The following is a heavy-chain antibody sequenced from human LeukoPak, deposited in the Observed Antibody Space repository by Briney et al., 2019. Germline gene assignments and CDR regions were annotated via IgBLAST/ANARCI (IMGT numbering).Heavy chain of an antibody. D-gene: IGHD6-13*01. CDR2: ISYDGSNK. CDR3: AKGAKQQLWSRFAP. V-gene: IGHV3-30*18. Sequence: GSLLLSCAASGFTFSSYGMHWVRQAPGKGLEWVAVISYDGSNKYYADSVKGRFTISRDNSKNTLYLQMNSLRAEDTAVYYCAKGAKQQLWSRFAPWGQGTLVTVSS. J-gene: IGHJ5*02. CDR1: GFTFSSYG.